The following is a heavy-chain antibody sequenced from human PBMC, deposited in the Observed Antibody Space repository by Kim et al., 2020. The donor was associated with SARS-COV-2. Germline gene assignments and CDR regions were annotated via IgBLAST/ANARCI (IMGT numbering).Heavy chain of an antibody. J-gene: IGHJ6*02. Sequence: GGSLRLSCAASGFTFSHSGMHWVRQAPGKGLEWVAIIYYDGGNRYNADSVTGRFTISRDNSKNTVYLEMNSLRAEDTAVYYCAREGFGNGLNNADFGLDVWGQGTTVTV. D-gene: IGHD2-8*01. CDR3: AREGFGNGLNNADFGLDV. CDR1: GFTFSHSG. CDR2: IYYDGGNR. V-gene: IGHV3-33*01.